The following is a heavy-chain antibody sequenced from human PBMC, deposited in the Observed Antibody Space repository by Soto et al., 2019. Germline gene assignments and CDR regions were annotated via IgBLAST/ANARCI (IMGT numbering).Heavy chain of an antibody. CDR3: ARVIHTHTLSGIAEAGTVDY. V-gene: IGHV3-21*01. D-gene: IGHD6-13*01. CDR1: GFTFSSYS. CDR2: ISSSSSYI. Sequence: PGGSLRLSCAASGFTFSSYSMNWVRQAPGKGLEWVSSISSSSSYIYYADSVKGRFTISRDNAKNSLYLQMNSLRAEDTAVYYCARVIHTHTLSGIAEAGTVDYWGQGTLVTVSS. J-gene: IGHJ4*02.